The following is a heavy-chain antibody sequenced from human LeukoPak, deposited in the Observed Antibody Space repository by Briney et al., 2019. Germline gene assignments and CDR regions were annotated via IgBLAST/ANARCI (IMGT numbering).Heavy chain of an antibody. J-gene: IGHJ6*02. CDR3: ARGDLYGSGSYDQNYYYYYGMDV. Sequence: SETLSLTYTVSGGSISNYFWSWIRQPPGKGLEWIGYIYYSGSTNYNPSLKSRVTISVDTSKNQFSLKLSSVTAADTAVYYCARGDLYGSGSYDQNYYYYYGMDVWGQGTTVTVSS. CDR1: GGSISNYF. D-gene: IGHD3-10*01. V-gene: IGHV4-59*01. CDR2: IYYSGST.